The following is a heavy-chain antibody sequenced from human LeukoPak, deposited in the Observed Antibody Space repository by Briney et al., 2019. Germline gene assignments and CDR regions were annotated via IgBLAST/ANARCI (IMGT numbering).Heavy chain of an antibody. CDR2: IIPIFGTA. V-gene: IGHV1-69*01. J-gene: IGHJ4*02. CDR1: GGTFSSYA. CDR3: AREYYYGSGSYYTH. Sequence: SMKVSCKASGGTFSSYAISWVRQAPGQGLEWMGGIIPIFGTANYAQKFQGRVTITADESTSTAYMELSSLRSEDTAVYYCAREYYYGSGSYYTHWGQGTLVTVSS. D-gene: IGHD3-10*01.